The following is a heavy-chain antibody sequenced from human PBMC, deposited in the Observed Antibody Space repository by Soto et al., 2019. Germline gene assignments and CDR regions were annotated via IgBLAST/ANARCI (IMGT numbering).Heavy chain of an antibody. CDR2: IWNDGSYK. J-gene: IGHJ6*02. D-gene: IGHD3-22*01. V-gene: IGHV3-33*01. Sequence: GGSLRLSCEASGFTFSTFGMHWVSQAPGKGLEWVAVIWNDGSYKYYGESVKGRFTISRDNSKNTLYLQMNSLRAEDTAVYYCSVVVSGYYYYGMDVWGQGTTVTVSS. CDR3: SVVVSGYYYYGMDV. CDR1: GFTFSTFG.